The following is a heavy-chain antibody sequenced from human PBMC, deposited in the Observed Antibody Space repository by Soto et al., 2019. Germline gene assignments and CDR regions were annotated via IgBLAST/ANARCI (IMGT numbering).Heavy chain of an antibody. CDR1: GGTFSSYA. CDR3: ARVCLTQYYYDSSGYRDAFDI. Sequence: ASVKVSCKASGGTFSSYAIIWVRQAPGQGLEWMGGIIPIFGTANYAQKFQGRVTITADESTSTAYMELSSLRSEDTAVYYCARVCLTQYYYDSSGYRDAFDIWGQGTMVTVSS. D-gene: IGHD3-22*01. J-gene: IGHJ3*02. CDR2: IIPIFGTA. V-gene: IGHV1-69*13.